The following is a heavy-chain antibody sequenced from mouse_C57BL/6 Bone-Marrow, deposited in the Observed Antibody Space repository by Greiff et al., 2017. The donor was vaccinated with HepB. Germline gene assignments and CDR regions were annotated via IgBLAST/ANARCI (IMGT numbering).Heavy chain of an antibody. J-gene: IGHJ4*01. CDR1: GYAFSSYW. D-gene: IGHD2-4*01. CDR3: ARDDYDERDYAMDY. CDR2: IYPGDGDT. V-gene: IGHV1-80*01. Sequence: VQLQQSGAELVKPGASVKISCKASGYAFSSYWMNWVKQRPGKGLEWIGQIYPGDGDTNYNGKFKGKATLTADKSSSTAYMQLSSLTSEDSAVYCCARDDYDERDYAMDYWGQGTSVTVSS.